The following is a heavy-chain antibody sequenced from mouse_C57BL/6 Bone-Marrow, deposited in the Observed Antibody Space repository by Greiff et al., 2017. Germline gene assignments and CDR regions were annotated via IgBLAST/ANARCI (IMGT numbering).Heavy chain of an antibody. CDR1: GYTFTSYN. J-gene: IGHJ4*01. CDR2: IYPGHGDT. Sequence: QVQLQQSGAELVRPGASVKMSCKASGYTFTSYNMHWVKQTPRRGLEWIGAIYPGHGDTSYNQKFKGKATLTVDKSSSTAYMQLSSLTSEDSAVYFYARWQLRLYAMDYWGQGTSVTVSS. D-gene: IGHD3-2*02. CDR3: ARWQLRLYAMDY. V-gene: IGHV1-12*01.